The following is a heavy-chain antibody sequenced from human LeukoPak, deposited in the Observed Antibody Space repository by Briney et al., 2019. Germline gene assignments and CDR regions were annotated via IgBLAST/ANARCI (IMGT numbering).Heavy chain of an antibody. J-gene: IGHJ4*02. V-gene: IGHV3-23*05. Sequence: GGSLRLSCVASGFTISSDAMTWVRQAPGQGLEWVSASYGSDTDYADSVRGRFTISRDDFKNTLYLQMNGLRVEDTAVYYCSKRRRRETGPFESWGQGTLVTV. D-gene: IGHD5-24*01. CDR1: GFTISSDA. CDR3: SKRRRRETGPFES. CDR2: SYGSDT.